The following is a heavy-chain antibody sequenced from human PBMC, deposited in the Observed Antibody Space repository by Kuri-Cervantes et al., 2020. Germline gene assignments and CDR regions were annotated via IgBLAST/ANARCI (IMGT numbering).Heavy chain of an antibody. CDR2: INHSGST. Sequence: GSLRLSCAVYGGSFSGYYWIWIRQPPGKGLEWIGEINHSGSTNYNPSLKSRLTISVDKSKNQFSLKLTSVTAADTAVYYCARDYYGSDSYIGIWFDPWGQGTLVTVSS. CDR3: ARDYYGSDSYIGIWFDP. J-gene: IGHJ5*02. D-gene: IGHD3-10*01. CDR1: GGSFSGYY. V-gene: IGHV4-34*01.